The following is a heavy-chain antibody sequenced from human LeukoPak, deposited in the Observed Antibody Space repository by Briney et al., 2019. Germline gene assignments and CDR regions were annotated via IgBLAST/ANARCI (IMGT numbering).Heavy chain of an antibody. Sequence: GASVKVSCKASGYTFTGYYMHWVRQAPGQGLEWMGWINPNSGGTNYAQKFQGRVTMTRDTSISTAYMELSRLGSDDTAVYYCARDWAITMIVVADDYWGQGTLVTVSS. CDR1: GYTFTGYY. CDR3: ARDWAITMIVVADDY. V-gene: IGHV1-2*02. J-gene: IGHJ4*02. D-gene: IGHD3-22*01. CDR2: INPNSGGT.